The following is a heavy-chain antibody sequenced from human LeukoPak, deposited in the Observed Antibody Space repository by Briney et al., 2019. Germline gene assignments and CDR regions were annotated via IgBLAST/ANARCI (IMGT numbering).Heavy chain of an antibody. CDR2: IRYEGSNK. V-gene: IGHV3-30*02. D-gene: IGHD1-26*01. J-gene: IGHJ3*02. CDR1: GFTFSSYG. Sequence: PGGSLRLSWAAAGFTFSSYGMHWVRQAPGKGLEWVAFIRYEGSNKYYADSVKGRFTISRDNSKNKLYLQMNSLRDDDTAVYYCAKPYSGSHAFDIWGQGTMVPVSS. CDR3: AKPYSGSHAFDI.